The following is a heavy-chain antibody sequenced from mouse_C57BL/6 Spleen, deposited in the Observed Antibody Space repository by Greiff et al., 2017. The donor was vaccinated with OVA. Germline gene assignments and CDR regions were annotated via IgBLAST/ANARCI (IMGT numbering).Heavy chain of an antibody. D-gene: IGHD2-4*01. CDR2: INPNNGGT. Sequence: VQLQQSGPELVKPGASVKISCKASGYTFTDYYMNWVKQSHGKSLEWIGDINPNNGGTSYNQKFKGKATLTVDKSSSTAYMELRSLTSEDSAVYYCARRGLRQGYYAMDYWGQGTSVTVSS. J-gene: IGHJ4*01. V-gene: IGHV1-26*01. CDR3: ARRGLRQGYYAMDY. CDR1: GYTFTDYY.